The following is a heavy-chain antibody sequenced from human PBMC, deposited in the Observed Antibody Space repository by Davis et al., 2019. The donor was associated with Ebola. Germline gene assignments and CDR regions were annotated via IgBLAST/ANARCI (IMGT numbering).Heavy chain of an antibody. CDR3: ARGWRYPGD. J-gene: IGHJ4*02. V-gene: IGHV3-7*01. CDR2: IKQDVSEK. Sequence: PGGSLRLSCAASGFTFSGYWMSWVRQAPGRGLEWVASIKQDVSEKYHVDSVRGRFTISRDNAKNSLYLQINNLRAEDKALYYCARGWRYPGDWGQGTLVTVSS. D-gene: IGHD1-1*01. CDR1: GFTFSGYW.